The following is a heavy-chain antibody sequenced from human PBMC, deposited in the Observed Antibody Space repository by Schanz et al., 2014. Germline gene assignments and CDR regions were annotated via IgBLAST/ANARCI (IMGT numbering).Heavy chain of an antibody. D-gene: IGHD3-9*01. V-gene: IGHV1-46*01. CDR1: GYPFTSYY. Sequence: QVHLEQSGPEVKKPGASVKLSCRASGYPFTSYYMHWVRQAPGQGLEWMGIINPSGGSTSYAQKYQGRVTMTRDTSTSTVYMELSSLRSEDTAVYYCAKVDRTRYYAMDVWGQGTTVTVSS. J-gene: IGHJ6*02. CDR2: INPSGGST. CDR3: AKVDRTRYYAMDV.